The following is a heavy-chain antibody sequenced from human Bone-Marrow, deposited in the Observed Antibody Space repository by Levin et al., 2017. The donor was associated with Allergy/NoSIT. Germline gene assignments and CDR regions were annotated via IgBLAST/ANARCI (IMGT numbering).Heavy chain of an antibody. CDR1: GASIGSRY. CDR2: IYHTGST. V-gene: IGHV4-59*03. CDR3: AGGRGTVRGIFDFDP. J-gene: IGHJ5*02. D-gene: IGHD3-10*01. Sequence: SETLSLTCTVSGASIGSRYWNWIRQSPGKGLDWIGYIYHTGSTSYNPSLRSRLSISLDTSKKQFSLKLSSVTAADTALYYCAGGRGTVRGIFDFDPWGQGTLVTVSS.